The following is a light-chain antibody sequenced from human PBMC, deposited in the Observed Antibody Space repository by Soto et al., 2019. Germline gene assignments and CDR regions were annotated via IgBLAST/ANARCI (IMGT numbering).Light chain of an antibody. V-gene: IGKV3-15*01. J-gene: IGKJ4*01. Sequence: DIVLTQSPATLSVSPGDTATLSCRASQSVNSNLAWYQQKPGQAPTLLIRGASSRASGVPARISGSGSGTEFTLTISSLQSDDLAVYFCQQYNRWPLTFGGGTKVEI. CDR1: QSVNSN. CDR3: QQYNRWPLT. CDR2: GAS.